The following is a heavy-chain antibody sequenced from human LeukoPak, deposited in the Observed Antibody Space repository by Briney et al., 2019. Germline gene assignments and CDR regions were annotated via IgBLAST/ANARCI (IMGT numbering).Heavy chain of an antibody. CDR2: IHYSGST. J-gene: IGHJ6*02. Sequence: PSETLSLTCTVSGGSISSYYWSWIRQPPGKGLEWIGYIHYSGSTNYNPSLKSRVTISVDTSKNQFSLRLSSVTAADTAVYSCAGLSYYYDSRAYRYYYYGLDVWGQGTTVTVSS. D-gene: IGHD3-22*01. CDR1: GGSISSYY. CDR3: AGLSYYYDSRAYRYYYYGLDV. V-gene: IGHV4-59*08.